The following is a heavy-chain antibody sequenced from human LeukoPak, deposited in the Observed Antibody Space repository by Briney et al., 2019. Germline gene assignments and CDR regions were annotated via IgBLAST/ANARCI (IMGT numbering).Heavy chain of an antibody. CDR1: GFTFSRYW. D-gene: IGHD7-27*01. J-gene: IGHJ3*02. CDR2: INGDGSIT. V-gene: IGHV3-74*01. CDR3: ARVGVSWGGFDI. Sequence: GGSLRLSCAASGFTFSRYWVYWVRQAPGKGLVWGSRINGDGSITTYADSVKGRFTISRDNAKNTVFLQMNSLRAEDTAVYYCARVGVSWGGFDIWGQGTMVTVSS.